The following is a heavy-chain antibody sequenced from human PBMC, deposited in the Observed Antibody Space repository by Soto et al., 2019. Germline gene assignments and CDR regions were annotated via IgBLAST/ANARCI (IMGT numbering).Heavy chain of an antibody. V-gene: IGHV4-31*03. J-gene: IGHJ4*02. Sequence: SETLSLTCTVSSGSISSGAHYWGWIRQHPERGLEWIGYIDNSGITYDNPSLKSRIAMSVDTSQNQFSLKLRSVTAADTAVYYCARNYGNYGHYFDSWGQGTLVTVSS. CDR1: SGSISSGAHY. D-gene: IGHD4-17*01. CDR2: IDNSGIT. CDR3: ARNYGNYGHYFDS.